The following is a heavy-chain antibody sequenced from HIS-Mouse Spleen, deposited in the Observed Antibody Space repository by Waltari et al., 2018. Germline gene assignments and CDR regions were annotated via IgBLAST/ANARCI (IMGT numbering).Heavy chain of an antibody. CDR3: AGSGVDSSGYYSFYFDY. CDR1: GYSISSGYY. CDR2: IYHSGST. D-gene: IGHD3-22*01. J-gene: IGHJ4*02. Sequence: QVQLQESGPGLVKPSETLSLTCTVSGYSISSGYYWGWIRQPPGKGLEWIGSIYHSGSTDYDPSLKGRVTISVDTSKDPFSLKLSSVTAADTAVYYCAGSGVDSSGYYSFYFDYWGQGTLVTVSS. V-gene: IGHV4-38-2*02.